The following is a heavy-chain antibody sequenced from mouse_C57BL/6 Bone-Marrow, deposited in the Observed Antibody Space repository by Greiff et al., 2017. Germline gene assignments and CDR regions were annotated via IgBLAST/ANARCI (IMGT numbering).Heavy chain of an antibody. CDR3: ARRDGSSPWFAY. CDR1: GFSLTSYG. J-gene: IGHJ3*01. Sequence: QVQLQQSGPGLVQPSQSLSITCTVSGFSLTSYGVHWVRQSPGKGLEWLGVIWSGGSTDYNAAFISRLSISKDNSKSQVFFKMNSLQADDTAIYYCARRDGSSPWFAYWGQGTLVTVSA. CDR2: IWSGGST. D-gene: IGHD1-1*01. V-gene: IGHV2-2*01.